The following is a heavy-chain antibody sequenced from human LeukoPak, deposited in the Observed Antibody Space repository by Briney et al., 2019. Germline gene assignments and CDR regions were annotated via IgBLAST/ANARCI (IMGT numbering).Heavy chain of an antibody. CDR2: IIPIFGTA. Sequence: VASVKVSCKTSGDTFSSYGISWVRQAPGQGLEWMGRIIPIFGTANYAQKFQGRVTITADESTSTAYMELSSLRSEDTAVYYCARGPYYYMDVWGKGTTVTVSS. CDR1: GDTFSSYG. J-gene: IGHJ6*03. V-gene: IGHV1-69*13. CDR3: ARGPYYYMDV.